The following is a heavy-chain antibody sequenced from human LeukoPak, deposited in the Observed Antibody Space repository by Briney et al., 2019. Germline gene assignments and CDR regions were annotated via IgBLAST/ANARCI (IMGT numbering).Heavy chain of an antibody. Sequence: QPGGSLRLSCAASGFTFSSYWMSWVRQAPGKGLEWVANIKQDGSEKYYVDSVKGRFTISRDNSMNTLYLQMNSLRAEDTAVYYCAKDDRIQTRRYSYNYWGQGTLVSVSS. CDR1: GFTFSSYW. V-gene: IGHV3-7*03. CDR2: IKQDGSEK. CDR3: AKDDRIQTRRYSYNY. J-gene: IGHJ4*02. D-gene: IGHD5-18*01.